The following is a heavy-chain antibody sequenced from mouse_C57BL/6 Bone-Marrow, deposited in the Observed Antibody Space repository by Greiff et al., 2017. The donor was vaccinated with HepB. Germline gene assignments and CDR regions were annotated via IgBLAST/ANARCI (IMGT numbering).Heavy chain of an antibody. CDR2: ISYSGST. V-gene: IGHV3-1*01. Sequence: EVKVEESGPGMVKPSQSLSLTCTVTGYSITSGYDWHWIRHFPGNKLEWMGYISYSGSTNYNPSLKSRISITHDTSKNHFFLKLNSVTTEDTATYYCARAPRSSYPDYWGQGTTLTVSS. D-gene: IGHD1-1*01. J-gene: IGHJ2*01. CDR3: ARAPRSSYPDY. CDR1: GYSITSGYD.